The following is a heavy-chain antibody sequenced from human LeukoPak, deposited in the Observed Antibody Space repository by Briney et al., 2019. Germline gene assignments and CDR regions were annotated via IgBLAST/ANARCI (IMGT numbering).Heavy chain of an antibody. CDR1: GYSFFGYG. CDR2: INPSSGDT. J-gene: IGHJ6*03. V-gene: IGHV1-2*02. Sequence: GASVKVSCKASGYSFFGYGITWVRQAPGQGLEWMGWINPSSGDTNYAQKFQGRVTVTRDTSISTAYMELSGLTSDDTAVYYCARTAYQFGTYFYYMNVWGKGTTVTVSS. CDR3: ARTAYQFGTYFYYMNV. D-gene: IGHD2-21*01.